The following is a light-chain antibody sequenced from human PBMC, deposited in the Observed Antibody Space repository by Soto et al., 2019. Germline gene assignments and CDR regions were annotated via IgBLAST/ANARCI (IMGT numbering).Light chain of an antibody. J-gene: IGLJ1*01. CDR3: QLWDGTSDDYV. V-gene: IGLV3-21*02. CDR2: DDS. Sequence: SYELTQPPSVSVAPGQTARIPCGGNNIASHSVHWYQQRPGQAPLLGLFDDSDRPSGIPERFSGSNSGNTATLTISGVEAGDEADYYCQLWDGTSDDYVFGAGTKVTVL. CDR1: NIASHS.